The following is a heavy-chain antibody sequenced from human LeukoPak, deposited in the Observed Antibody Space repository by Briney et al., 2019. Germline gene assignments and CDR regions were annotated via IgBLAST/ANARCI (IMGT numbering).Heavy chain of an antibody. CDR3: AGRSGSYTSYFDY. V-gene: IGHV1-18*01. CDR1: GYTFTTYA. D-gene: IGHD1-26*01. CDR2: ISVYSGNT. Sequence: ASVKVSCKASGYTFTTYAISWVRQAPGQGLEWMGWISVYSGNTNYAQKFEDRVTMTTDTSTSTAYMELRSLRSDDTAVYFCAGRSGSYTSYFDYWGPGTLVTVSS. J-gene: IGHJ4*02.